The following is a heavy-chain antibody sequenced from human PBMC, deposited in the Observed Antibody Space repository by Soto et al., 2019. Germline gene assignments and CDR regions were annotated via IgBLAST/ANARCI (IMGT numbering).Heavy chain of an antibody. V-gene: IGHV4-39*01. CDR3: GRKAKAVRGQIDY. CDR2: IYYSGST. D-gene: IGHD6-19*01. J-gene: IGHJ4*02. Sequence: PSETLSLTCTVSGGSISSSSYYWGWIRQPPGKGLEWIGSIYYSGSTYYNPSLKRRVTISVDTSKNQFSLKLSSVTAADTAVYYCGRKAKAVRGQIDYWARGTLVTASS. CDR1: GGSISSSSYY.